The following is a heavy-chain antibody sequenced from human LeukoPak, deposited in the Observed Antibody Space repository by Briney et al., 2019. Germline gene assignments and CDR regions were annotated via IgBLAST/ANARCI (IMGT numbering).Heavy chain of an antibody. CDR1: GFTFSSYG. J-gene: IGHJ4*02. Sequence: GGSLRLSCAASGFTFSSYGMHWVRQAPGKGLEWVAVIWYDGSNKYYADSVKGRFTISRDNSKNTLYLQMNSLRAEDTAVYYCARDLVSYPQSAEGLFDYWGQGTLVTVSS. CDR3: ARDLVSYPQSAEGLFDY. D-gene: IGHD6-6*01. CDR2: IWYDGSNK. V-gene: IGHV3-33*01.